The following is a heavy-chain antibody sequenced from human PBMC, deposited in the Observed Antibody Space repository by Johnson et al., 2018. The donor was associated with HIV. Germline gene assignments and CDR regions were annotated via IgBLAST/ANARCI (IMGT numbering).Heavy chain of an antibody. D-gene: IGHD1-26*01. CDR2: INWNGGST. CDR1: GFTFEDYG. CDR3: AKVDSGSYFDAFDI. V-gene: IGHV3-20*03. Sequence: EQLVESGGGLVQPGGSLRLSSAVSGFTFEDYGMSWVRQVPGKGLEWVSGINWNGGSTGYTDSVKGRFTISRDNSKNSLYLQMNSLRAEDTALYYCAKVDSGSYFDAFDIWGQGTMVTVSS. J-gene: IGHJ3*02.